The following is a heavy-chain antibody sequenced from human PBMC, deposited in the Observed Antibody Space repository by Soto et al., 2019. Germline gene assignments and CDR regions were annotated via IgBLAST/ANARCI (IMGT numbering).Heavy chain of an antibody. CDR3: ARGGNDIPGLGYRLPYHGGNWFDP. Sequence: SQTLSLTCAISGDSVSSNSAAWNWIRQSPSRGLEWLGRTYYRTKWYHDYAVSVKSRITINPDTSNNPFSLQLNSVTPEDTAVYYCARGGNDIPGLGYRLPYHGGNWFDPWGHGTLVDVSS. D-gene: IGHD2-2*02. V-gene: IGHV6-1*01. J-gene: IGHJ5*02. CDR2: TYYRTKWYH. CDR1: GDSVSSNSAA.